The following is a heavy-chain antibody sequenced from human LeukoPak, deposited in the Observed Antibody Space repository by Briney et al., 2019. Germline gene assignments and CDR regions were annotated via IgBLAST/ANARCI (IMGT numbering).Heavy chain of an antibody. J-gene: IGHJ4*02. CDR2: TSAYNGNT. D-gene: IGHD3-16*01. CDR3: ARDNDSRDPPHFDY. Sequence: ASVKVSCKASGYTFTSYGISWVRQAPGQGLEGMGWTSAYNGNTNYAQKLQGSLTMTTDTSTSTAYMELRSLRSDDTAVYYCARDNDSRDPPHFDYWGQGTLVTVSS. V-gene: IGHV1-18*04. CDR1: GYTFTSYG.